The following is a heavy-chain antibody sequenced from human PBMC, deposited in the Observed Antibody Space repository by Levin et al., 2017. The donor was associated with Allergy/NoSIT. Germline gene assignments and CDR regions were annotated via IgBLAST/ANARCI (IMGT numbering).Heavy chain of an antibody. CDR2: ISDDGGST. V-gene: IGHV3-23*01. Sequence: ASVKVSCAASGFTFGSYAVSWVRQAPGKGLEWVSTISDDGGSTLYAESMKGRFTISRDNSKSTLYLQMNSLRAEDTAVYYCAKDSFCSGTSCYSGFDAWGQGTLVTVSS. CDR1: GFTFGSYA. CDR3: AKDSFCSGTSCYSGFDA. J-gene: IGHJ4*02. D-gene: IGHD2-2*01.